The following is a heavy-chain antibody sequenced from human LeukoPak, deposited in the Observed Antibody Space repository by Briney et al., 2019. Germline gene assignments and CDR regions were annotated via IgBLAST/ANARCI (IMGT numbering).Heavy chain of an antibody. CDR1: GFTFSSYG. Sequence: GRSLRLSCAASGFTFSSYGMHWVRQAPGKGLEWVAVIWYDGSNKYYADSVKGRFTISRDNSKNTLYLQMNSLRAEDTAVYYCARDGNLSSGWSYNWFDPWGQGTLVTVSS. D-gene: IGHD6-19*01. V-gene: IGHV3-33*01. CDR3: ARDGNLSSGWSYNWFDP. J-gene: IGHJ5*02. CDR2: IWYDGSNK.